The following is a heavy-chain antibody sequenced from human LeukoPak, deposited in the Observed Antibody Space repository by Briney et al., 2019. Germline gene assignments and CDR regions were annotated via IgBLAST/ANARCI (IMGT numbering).Heavy chain of an antibody. CDR2: ISAYNGNT. V-gene: IGHV1-18*01. CDR3: AWGPYDFWSGYYGP. Sequence: ASVKVSCKASGYTFTSYGISWVRQAPGQGLEWMGWISAYNGNTNYAQKHQGRVTMTTDTSTSTAYMELRSLRSDDTAVYYCAWGPYDFWSGYYGPWGQGTLVTVSS. D-gene: IGHD3-3*01. CDR1: GYTFTSYG. J-gene: IGHJ5*02.